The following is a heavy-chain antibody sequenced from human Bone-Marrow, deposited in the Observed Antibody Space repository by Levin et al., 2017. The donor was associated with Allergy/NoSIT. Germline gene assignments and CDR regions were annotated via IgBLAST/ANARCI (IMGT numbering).Heavy chain of an antibody. J-gene: IGHJ4*02. V-gene: IGHV3-21*01. D-gene: IGHD3/OR15-3a*01. CDR3: ARDWTPLRRGPDY. Sequence: RAGGSLRLSCAASGFTFSNYDMNWVRQAPGKGLEWVSAMGTSSRYIYYADSVRGRFTISRDNAKNSLYLQMNSLRVEDTAVYYCARDWTPLRRGPDYWGQGTLVTVSS. CDR1: GFTFSNYD. CDR2: MGTSSRYI.